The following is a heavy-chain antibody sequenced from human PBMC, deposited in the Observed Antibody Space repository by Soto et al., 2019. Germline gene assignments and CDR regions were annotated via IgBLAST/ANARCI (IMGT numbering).Heavy chain of an antibody. CDR2: INAGNGNT. Sequence: ASVKVSCKASGYTFTSYAMHWVRQAPGQRLEWMGWINAGNGNTKYSQKFQGRVTITRDTSASTAYMELSSLRSEDTAVYYCARDSRSHPTRAGIAAAGTLDYWGQGTLVTVYS. V-gene: IGHV1-3*01. CDR3: ARDSRSHPTRAGIAAAGTLDY. J-gene: IGHJ4*02. CDR1: GYTFTSYA. D-gene: IGHD6-13*01.